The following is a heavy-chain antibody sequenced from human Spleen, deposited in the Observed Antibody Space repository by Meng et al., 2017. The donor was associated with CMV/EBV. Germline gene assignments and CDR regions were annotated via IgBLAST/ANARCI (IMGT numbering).Heavy chain of an antibody. V-gene: IGHV5-51*01. J-gene: IGHJ4*02. CDR1: GYSFSSYW. CDR3: ARPQFWSGYPWYFDY. D-gene: IGHD3-3*01. CDR2: IYPGDSDI. Sequence: GESLKISCKGSGYSFSSYWITWVRQMPGKGLEWMGSIYPGDSDIRHSPSFQGQVTVSADKSISTADLQWSSLKASDTAMYYWARPQFWSGYPWYFDYWGQGTLVTVSS.